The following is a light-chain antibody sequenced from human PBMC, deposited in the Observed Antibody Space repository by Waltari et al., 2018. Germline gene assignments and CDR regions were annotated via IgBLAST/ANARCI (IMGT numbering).Light chain of an antibody. CDR3: QQYNNWPPLT. CDR1: QSVGSD. V-gene: IGKV3-15*01. Sequence: EVVMTQSPTTLSVSPGEGATLSCRASQSVGSDLAWYQQKPGQAPRLLVTDTSTMAVGVPARFSGSGSGTEFTLTISNLQSEDSAVYYCQQYNNWPPLTFGGGTKVEIK. J-gene: IGKJ4*01. CDR2: DTS.